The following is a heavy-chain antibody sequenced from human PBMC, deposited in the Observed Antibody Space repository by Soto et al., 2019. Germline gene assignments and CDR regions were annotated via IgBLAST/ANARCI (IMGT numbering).Heavy chain of an antibody. D-gene: IGHD3-10*01. CDR3: ARDGEYRNQFGITEYFGMYV. Sequence: VQVVQSEAEAKQPGSSVKLSCKVSGVTFSNAAFSWVRQVPGQGLEWMGGIIPIFGGAKYAQKFQARVKITADEMTDILNMELTSLRIDVTAVYFYARDGEYRNQFGITEYFGMYVWGQGTTVTVSS. CDR2: IIPIFGGA. V-gene: IGHV1-69*01. J-gene: IGHJ6*02. CDR1: GVTFSNAA.